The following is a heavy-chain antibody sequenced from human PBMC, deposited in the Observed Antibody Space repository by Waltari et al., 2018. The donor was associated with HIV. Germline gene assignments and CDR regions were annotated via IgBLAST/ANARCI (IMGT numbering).Heavy chain of an antibody. CDR2: IKIDGSST. CDR1: GFTFSSYW. J-gene: IGHJ4*02. CDR3: TRETAAAGTILFDY. V-gene: IGHV3-74*01. D-gene: IGHD6-13*01. Sequence: EVQLVESGGGLVQPGGSLRLSCAASGFTFSSYWMHWVRQAPGKGLVWVSRIKIDGSSTIYADAVKGRFTTSRDNAKNTLYLQMSSLRAEDAAVYYCTRETAAAGTILFDYWGQGTLVTVSS.